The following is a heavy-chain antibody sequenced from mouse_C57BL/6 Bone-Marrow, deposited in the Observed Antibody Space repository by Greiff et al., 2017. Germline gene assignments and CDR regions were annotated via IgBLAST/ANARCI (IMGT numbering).Heavy chain of an antibody. J-gene: IGHJ1*03. CDR2: INPYNGDT. CDR3: ARGDPGYFDV. Sequence: EVQVLQSGPELVKPGDSVKISCKASGYSFTGYFMHWVMQSPGKSLEWIGRINPYNGDTFYNQKFKGKATLTVDKSSSTAHMELRSLTSEDSAVYDCARGDPGYFDVWGTGTTVTVSS. CDR1: GYSFTGYF. V-gene: IGHV1-20*01.